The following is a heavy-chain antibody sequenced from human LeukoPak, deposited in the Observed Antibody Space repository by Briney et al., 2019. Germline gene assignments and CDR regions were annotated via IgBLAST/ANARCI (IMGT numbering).Heavy chain of an antibody. CDR3: ARCSYCDYEAY. CDR2: INHSGST. V-gene: IGHV4-34*01. J-gene: IGHJ4*02. Sequence: SETLSLTCAVYGGSFSGYYWSWIRQPPGKGLEWIGEINHSGSTNYNPSLKSRVTISVDTSKNQFSLKLSSVTAADTAVYYCARCSYCDYEAYWVQGTLVTVSS. CDR1: GGSFSGYY. D-gene: IGHD4-17*01.